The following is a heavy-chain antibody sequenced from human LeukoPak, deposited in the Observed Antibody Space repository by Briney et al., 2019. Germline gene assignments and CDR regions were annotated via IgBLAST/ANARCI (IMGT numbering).Heavy chain of an antibody. V-gene: IGHV4-59*01. D-gene: IGHD3-22*01. CDR2: IYYSGNT. CDR1: GGSISSYF. CDR3: ARGFGTVHYYDSSGYYPRDYYYMDV. Sequence: SETLSLTCTVSGGSISSYFCSWIRQPPGKGLEWIGYIYYSGNTNYNPSLKSRVTISVDTSKNQFSLKLTSVTAADTAVYYCARGFGTVHYYDSSGYYPRDYYYMDVWGKGTTVTVSS. J-gene: IGHJ6*03.